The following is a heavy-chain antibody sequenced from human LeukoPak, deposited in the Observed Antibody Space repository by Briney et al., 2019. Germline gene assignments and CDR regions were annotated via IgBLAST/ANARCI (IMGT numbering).Heavy chain of an antibody. CDR3: ARHQYSGSYFVFDY. Sequence: GESLKISCKGSGYSFTNYWIGWVRQMPGKGLEWMGIIYPGDSGTRYSPSLQGQVTISADKSISTAYVQWSSLKASDTAMYYCARHQYSGSYFVFDYWGQGTLVTVSS. D-gene: IGHD1-26*01. CDR2: IYPGDSGT. CDR1: GYSFTNYW. V-gene: IGHV5-51*01. J-gene: IGHJ4*02.